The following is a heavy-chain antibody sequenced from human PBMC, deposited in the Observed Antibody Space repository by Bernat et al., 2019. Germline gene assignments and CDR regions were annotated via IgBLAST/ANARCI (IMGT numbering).Heavy chain of an antibody. Sequence: QLQLQESGPGLVKPSETLSLTCTVSGGSISSSSYYWGWIRQPPGKGLEWIGSIYYSGSTYYNPSLKSRVTISVDTSKNQFSLKLSSVTAADTAVYYCARPRDYGDPMWAFDIWGQGTMVTVSS. D-gene: IGHD4-17*01. V-gene: IGHV4-39*01. CDR2: IYYSGST. CDR3: ARPRDYGDPMWAFDI. J-gene: IGHJ3*02. CDR1: GGSISSSSYY.